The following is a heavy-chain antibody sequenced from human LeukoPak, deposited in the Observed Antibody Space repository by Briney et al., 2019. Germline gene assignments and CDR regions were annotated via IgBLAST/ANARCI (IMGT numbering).Heavy chain of an antibody. D-gene: IGHD3-3*01. CDR2: IACDGSNK. J-gene: IGHJ6*04. CDR1: GFILNKYA. Sequence: GRSLRLSCSAHGFILNKYAIHSVRQAPGKGLEWQAFIACDGSNKNYADSVKGRFTISRNDSENTLYLQMNRLRVEDTAIYSCARVGDHDITTFGAVYYYYAMDVWGKGTTVTVSS. V-gene: IGHV3-30*04. CDR3: ARVGDHDITTFGAVYYYYAMDV.